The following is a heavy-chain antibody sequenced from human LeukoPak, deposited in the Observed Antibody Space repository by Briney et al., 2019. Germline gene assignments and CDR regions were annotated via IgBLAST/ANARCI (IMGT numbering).Heavy chain of an antibody. V-gene: IGHV1-18*04. D-gene: IGHD2-2*01. CDR2: ISANNGET. J-gene: IGHJ4*02. CDR3: ARVPPSAHQLLSSDY. Sequence: ASVKVSCKASGYTFTNYGISWVRQAPGQGLEWMAWISANNGETRYAQNLQGRVTMTTDTSTSTAYMELRSLRSDDTAVYYCARVPPSAHQLLSSDYWGQGTQVTVSS. CDR1: GYTFTNYG.